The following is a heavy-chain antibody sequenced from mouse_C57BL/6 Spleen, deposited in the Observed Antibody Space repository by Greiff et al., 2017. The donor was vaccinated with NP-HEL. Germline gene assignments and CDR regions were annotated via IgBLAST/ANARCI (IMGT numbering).Heavy chain of an antibody. Sequence: VQLQQSGPELVKPGASVKISCKASGYAFSSSWMNWVKQRPGKGLEWIGRIYPGDGDTNYNGKFKGKATLTADKSSSTAYMQLSSLTSEDSAVYFCARVLTSFYYAMDYWGQGTSVTVSS. CDR2: IYPGDGDT. J-gene: IGHJ4*01. CDR3: ARVLTSFYYAMDY. CDR1: GYAFSSSW. D-gene: IGHD1-1*01. V-gene: IGHV1-82*01.